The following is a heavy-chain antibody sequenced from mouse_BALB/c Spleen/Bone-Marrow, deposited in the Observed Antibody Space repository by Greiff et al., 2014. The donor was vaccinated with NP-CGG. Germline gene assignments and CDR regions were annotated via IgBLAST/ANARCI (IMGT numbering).Heavy chain of an antibody. CDR1: GFSSTSYG. V-gene: IGHV2-9*02. J-gene: IGHJ4*01. D-gene: IGHD1-2*01. Sequence: VQLQESGPGLVAPSQSLSITCTVSGFSSTSYGVHWVRQPPGKGLEWLGVIWAGGSTNYNSALMSRLSISKDNSKSQVFLKMNSLQTDDTAMYYCARRLRTGGYYAMDYWGQGTSVTVSS. CDR3: ARRLRTGGYYAMDY. CDR2: IWAGGST.